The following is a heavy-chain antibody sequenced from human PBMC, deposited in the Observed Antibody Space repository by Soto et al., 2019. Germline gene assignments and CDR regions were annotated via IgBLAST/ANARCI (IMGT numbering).Heavy chain of an antibody. Sequence: GASVKVSCKASGGTFSSYAISCVRQAPGQGLEWMGGIIPIFGTANYAQKFQGRVTITADESTSTAYMELSSLRSEDTAVYYCARSNDYGDYRDYYYGMDVWGQGTTVTVSS. D-gene: IGHD4-17*01. CDR2: IIPIFGTA. CDR3: ARSNDYGDYRDYYYGMDV. J-gene: IGHJ6*02. V-gene: IGHV1-69*13. CDR1: GGTFSSYA.